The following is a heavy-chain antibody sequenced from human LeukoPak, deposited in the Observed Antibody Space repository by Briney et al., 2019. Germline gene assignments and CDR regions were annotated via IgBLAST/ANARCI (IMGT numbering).Heavy chain of an antibody. CDR3: ARGLQGRY. Sequence: SETLSLTCAVYRGSFRGYYWSWIRQPPGKGRECMGEINDSGSTNHNTPLQSRVTISVDTSKNQISLMLSYVTAAATAVQYLARGLQGRYWGHRDPGTVSS. V-gene: IGHV4-34*01. CDR2: INDSGST. CDR1: RGSFRGYY. J-gene: IGHJ4*03.